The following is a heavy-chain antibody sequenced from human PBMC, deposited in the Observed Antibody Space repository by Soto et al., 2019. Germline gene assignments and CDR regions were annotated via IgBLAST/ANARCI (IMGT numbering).Heavy chain of an antibody. V-gene: IGHV3-23*01. J-gene: IGHJ6*02. D-gene: IGHD6-19*01. CDR1: GFTFSSYA. CDR3: AKDRASSGWYPLWYYYYGMDV. CDR2: ISGSGGST. Sequence: PGGSLRLSCAASGFTFSSYAMSWVRQAPGKGLEWVSAISGSGGSTYYADSVKGRFTISRDNSKNTLYLQMNSLRAEDTAVYYCAKDRASSGWYPLWYYYYGMDVWGQGTTVTVSS.